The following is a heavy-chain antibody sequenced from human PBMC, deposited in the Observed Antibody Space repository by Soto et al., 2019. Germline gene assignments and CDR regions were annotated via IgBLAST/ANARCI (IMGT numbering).Heavy chain of an antibody. J-gene: IGHJ5*02. CDR3: ARDLTHSDIVVVANWLDP. Sequence: GGSLRLSCAASGFTFSSYWMSWVRQAPGKGLEWVANIKQDGSEKYYVDSVKGRSTISRDNAKNSLYLQMNSLRAEDTAVYYCARDLTHSDIVVVANWLDPWGQGTLVTVYS. CDR1: GFTFSSYW. CDR2: IKQDGSEK. D-gene: IGHD2-15*01. V-gene: IGHV3-7*03.